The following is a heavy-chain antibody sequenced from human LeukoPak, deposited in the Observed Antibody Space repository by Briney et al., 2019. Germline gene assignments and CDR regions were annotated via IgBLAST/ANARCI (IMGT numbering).Heavy chain of an antibody. CDR2: IYYSGST. CDR1: GGSISSYY. CDR3: ARVPYYYDSSGYLDY. D-gene: IGHD3-22*01. V-gene: IGHV4-59*01. Sequence: PSETLSLTCTVSGGSISSYYWSWIRQPPGKGLEWIGYIYYSGSTNYNPSLKSRVTISVDTSKNQFSLKLSSVTAADTAVYYCARVPYYYDSSGYLDYWGQGTLVTVSS. J-gene: IGHJ4*02.